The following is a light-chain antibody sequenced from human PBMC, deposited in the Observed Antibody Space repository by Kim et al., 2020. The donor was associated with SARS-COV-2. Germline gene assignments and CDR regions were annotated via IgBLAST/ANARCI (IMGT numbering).Light chain of an antibody. CDR1: GLGDKN. CDR2: EDR. V-gene: IGLV3-1*01. CDR3: QAWDRRNVV. Sequence: VSPGQTALIPCAGNGLGDKNVCWYQRKAGQTPVLVIYEDRTRPSGVPERVSGSNAGNTVTLTLSGTQAMDEAYYYCQAWDRRNVVFGGGTQLTVL. J-gene: IGLJ2*01.